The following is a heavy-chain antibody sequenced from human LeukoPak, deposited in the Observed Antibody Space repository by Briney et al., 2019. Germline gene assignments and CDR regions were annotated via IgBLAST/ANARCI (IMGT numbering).Heavy chain of an antibody. Sequence: GGSLRLSCTASGFAFSTYWMFWVRQAPGKGLVWVSQINPEGASTTYGDPAKGRFTASRDNAKNALHLQMNSLRVDDTAVYYCARGTAITAGIDFWGEGTLVTVSS. CDR3: ARGTAITAGIDF. V-gene: IGHV3-74*01. CDR2: INPEGAST. D-gene: IGHD6-19*01. J-gene: IGHJ4*02. CDR1: GFAFSTYW.